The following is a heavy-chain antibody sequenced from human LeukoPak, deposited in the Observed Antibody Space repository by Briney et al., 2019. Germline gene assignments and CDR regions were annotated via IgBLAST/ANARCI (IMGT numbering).Heavy chain of an antibody. D-gene: IGHD4-11*01. CDR3: ARDSYSNYGHFDY. Sequence: SVKVSCKASGGTFSSYAISWVRQAPGQGLEWIGRIIPIFGTANYAQKFQGRVTITTDESTSTAYMELSSLRSEDTAVYYCARDSYSNYGHFDYWGQGTLVTVPS. V-gene: IGHV1-69*05. CDR1: GGTFSSYA. CDR2: IIPIFGTA. J-gene: IGHJ4*02.